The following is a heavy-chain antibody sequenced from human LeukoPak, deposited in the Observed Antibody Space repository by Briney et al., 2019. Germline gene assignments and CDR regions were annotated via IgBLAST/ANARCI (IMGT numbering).Heavy chain of an antibody. CDR3: ARHDWLPDY. D-gene: IGHD3-9*01. CDR2: VYPADSRA. V-gene: IGHV5-51*01. J-gene: IGHJ4*02. Sequence: LGESLKISCKGSGYRFTGYWIGWVRQMPGKGLEWMGIVYPADSRAGYSPSFQGQVTISVDKSINTAYLQWSSLKASDTAIYYCARHDWLPDYWGQGTLVTVSS. CDR1: GYRFTGYW.